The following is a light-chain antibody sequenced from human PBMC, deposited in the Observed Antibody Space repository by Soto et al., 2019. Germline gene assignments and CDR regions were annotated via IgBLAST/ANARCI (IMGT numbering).Light chain of an antibody. V-gene: IGLV1-44*01. J-gene: IGLJ1*01. CDR1: SSNIGSNS. CDR3: AVWDDSLNGRV. Sequence: QSVLTQPPSASGTPGQRVTISCSGGSSNIGSNSVNWYQQLPGSAPRLLIYNNNQRPSGVPDRFSGSKSDTSASLAISGLQSEDEADYYCAVWDDSLNGRVFGIGTKLTVL. CDR2: NNN.